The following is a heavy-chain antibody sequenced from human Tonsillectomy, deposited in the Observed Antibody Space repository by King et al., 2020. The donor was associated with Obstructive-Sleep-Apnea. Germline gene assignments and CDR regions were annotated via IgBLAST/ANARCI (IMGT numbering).Heavy chain of an antibody. Sequence: VQLVESGGGVVQPGRSLRLSCVASGFTFSSYAMNWVRQAPGKGLEWVAFMSYDGSFECYADSVKGRFTISRDNSEKTLYLQMNSLRDEDTAFYYCAKGHDGSFYRAFDYWGQGTLVTVPS. J-gene: IGHJ4*02. V-gene: IGHV3-30*04. CDR2: MSYDGSFE. CDR3: AKGHDGSFYRAFDY. D-gene: IGHD2-2*01. CDR1: GFTFSSYA.